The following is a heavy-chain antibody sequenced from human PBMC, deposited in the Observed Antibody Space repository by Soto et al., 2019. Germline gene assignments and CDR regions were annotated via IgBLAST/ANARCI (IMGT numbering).Heavy chain of an antibody. D-gene: IGHD6-13*01. CDR1: GYTFTGYY. CDR3: ARDSSSWYTLLYAETYYYYGMDV. Sequence: ASVKVSCKASGYTFTGYYMHWVRQAPGQGLEWMGWINPNSGGTNYAQKFQGWVTMTRDTSISTAYMELSRLRSDDTAVYYCARDSSSWYTLLYAETYYYYGMDVWGQGTTVTVSS. V-gene: IGHV1-2*04. J-gene: IGHJ6*02. CDR2: INPNSGGT.